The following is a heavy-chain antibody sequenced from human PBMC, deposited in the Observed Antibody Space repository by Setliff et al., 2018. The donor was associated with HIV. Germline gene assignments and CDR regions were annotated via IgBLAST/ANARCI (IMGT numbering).Heavy chain of an antibody. CDR2: IGWNGVSI. CDR3: ARGGSGYDSLPFDY. D-gene: IGHD5-12*01. CDR1: GFTFDEYA. J-gene: IGHJ4*02. V-gene: IGHV3-9*01. Sequence: GGSLRLSCVASGFTFDEYALHWVRQVPGKGLEWVSSIGWNGVSIAYADSVKGRFTISRDNAKNTLYLQMNSLRAEDTAVYYCARGGSGYDSLPFDYWGQGTLVTVSS.